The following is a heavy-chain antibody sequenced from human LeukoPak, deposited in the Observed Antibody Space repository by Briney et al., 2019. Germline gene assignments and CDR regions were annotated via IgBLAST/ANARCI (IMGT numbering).Heavy chain of an antibody. CDR2: ISSSSSYI. J-gene: IGHJ4*02. D-gene: IGHD1-26*01. CDR3: ARWSIVGAPV. Sequence: GGSLRLSCAPSGFTFSSYSMNWVRQAPGKGLEWVSSISSSSSYIYYAGSVKGRFTISRDNAKNSLYLQMNSLRAEDTAVYYCARWSIVGAPVWGQGTLVTVSS. V-gene: IGHV3-21*01. CDR1: GFTFSSYS.